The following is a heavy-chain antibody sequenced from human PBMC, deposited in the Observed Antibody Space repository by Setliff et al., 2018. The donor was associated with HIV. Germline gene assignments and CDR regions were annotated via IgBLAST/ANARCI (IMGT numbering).Heavy chain of an antibody. V-gene: IGHV4-34*01. D-gene: IGHD3-22*01. CDR1: GGSFSGYH. J-gene: IGHJ4*02. CDR3: FLFYDDRSGFYWD. CDR2: INHRGVI. Sequence: SETLSLTCAVYGGSFSGYHWTWIRQPPGKGLEFIGEINHRGVIKYLSSLKSRVTVAVDTSKNQFSLKLKSVTAADTAVYYCFLFYDDRSGFYWDWGQGTLITVSS.